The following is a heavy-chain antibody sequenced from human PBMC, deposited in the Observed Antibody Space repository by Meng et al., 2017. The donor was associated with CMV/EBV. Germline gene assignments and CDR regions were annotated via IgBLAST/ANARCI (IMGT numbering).Heavy chain of an antibody. V-gene: IGHV3-7*01. D-gene: IGHD3-10*01. CDR3: AGDPAISMVRGVISDY. J-gene: IGHJ4*02. CDR1: GFTFSSYW. Sequence: SCAASGFTFSSYWMNWVRQAPGKGLEWVATIKQDGSEKYYVDSVKGRFAISRDNAENSLFLHMNSLRAEDTAVYYCAGDPAISMVRGVISDYWGQGTLVTVSS. CDR2: IKQDGSEK.